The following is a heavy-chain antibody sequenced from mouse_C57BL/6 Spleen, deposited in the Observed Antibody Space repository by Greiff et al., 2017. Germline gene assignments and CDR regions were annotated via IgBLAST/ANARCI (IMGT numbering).Heavy chain of an antibody. CDR3: ARDRDYGSRYWYFDV. Sequence: EVNVVESEGGLVQPGSSMKLSCTASGFTFSDYYMAWVRQVPEKGLEWVANINYDGSSTYYLDSLKSRFIISRDNAKNILYLQMSSLKSEDTATYYCARDRDYGSRYWYFDVWGTGTTVTVSS. V-gene: IGHV5-16*01. CDR2: INYDGSST. CDR1: GFTFSDYY. J-gene: IGHJ1*03. D-gene: IGHD1-1*01.